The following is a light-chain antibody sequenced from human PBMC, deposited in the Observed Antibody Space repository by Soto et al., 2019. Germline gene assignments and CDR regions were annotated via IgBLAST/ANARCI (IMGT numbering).Light chain of an antibody. CDR3: QQANSFPLT. CDR1: QDIGND. CDR2: AAS. V-gene: IGKV1-6*02. J-gene: IGKJ4*01. Sequence: IQMTQSPSSLSVSVTDRVTITCRASQDIGNDLGWYQQRPGEAPKLLIYAASSLQSGVPSRFSGSGSGTDFTLTISSLQPEDFAIYYCQQANSFPLTFGGGTKVDIK.